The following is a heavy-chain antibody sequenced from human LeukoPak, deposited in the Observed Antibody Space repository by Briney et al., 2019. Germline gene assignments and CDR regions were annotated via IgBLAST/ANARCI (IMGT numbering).Heavy chain of an antibody. CDR3: ARDPGGSKPAHLDY. D-gene: IGHD1-26*01. V-gene: IGHV3-21*06. CDR2: ISSSGTYI. CDR1: VFTFSGYN. J-gene: IGHJ4*02. Sequence: GTSLRLSRAGSVFTFSGYNMNWIRKAPGQGLESLSFISSSGTYIYYADSVKGRFIISRDNAKSSPYLQMNSLRVEDTAVYYCARDPGGSKPAHLDYWGQGTLVSVPS.